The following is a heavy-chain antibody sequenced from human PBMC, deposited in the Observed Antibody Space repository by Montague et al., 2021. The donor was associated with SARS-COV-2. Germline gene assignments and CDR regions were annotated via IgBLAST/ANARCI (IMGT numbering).Heavy chain of an antibody. CDR2: IYYSGST. Sequence: SETLSLTCTVSGGSISSSSYYWGWIRQPPGKGLEWIGRIYYSGSTYYNPSLKSRVTISVDTSKNQFSLKLSSVTAADTAVYYCASPNFGWYPHYEYYFDYWGQGTLVTVSS. CDR3: ASPNFGWYPHYEYYFDY. V-gene: IGHV4-39*01. CDR1: GGSISSSSYY. J-gene: IGHJ4*02. D-gene: IGHD6-19*01.